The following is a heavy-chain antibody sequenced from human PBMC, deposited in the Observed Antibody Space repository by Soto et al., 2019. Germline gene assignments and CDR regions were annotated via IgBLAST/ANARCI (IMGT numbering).Heavy chain of an antibody. CDR1: DGSISSLSYY. CDR3: AGGKDAFDI. J-gene: IGHJ3*02. V-gene: IGHV4-39*01. Sequence: SEPLSLTYTVSDGSISSLSYYWGWIRQPPGKGLEWIGSIYYSGGTYYNPSLKSRVTISADTSKNQFSLKLSSATAADTAVYYCAGGKDAFDIWGQGTMVTVSS. CDR2: IYYSGGT. D-gene: IGHD2-15*01.